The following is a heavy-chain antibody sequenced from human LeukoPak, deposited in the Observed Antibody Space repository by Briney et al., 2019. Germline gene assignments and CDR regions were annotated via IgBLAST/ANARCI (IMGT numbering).Heavy chain of an antibody. D-gene: IGHD3-16*01. CDR2: IYYSGST. J-gene: IGHJ4*02. V-gene: IGHV4-59*02. CDR1: GGSVSSHY. CDR3: ARGDDYVPFDY. Sequence: SSETLSLTCTVSGGSVSSHYWSWIRQPPGKGLEWIGYIYYSGSTNYNPSLKSRVTISVDTSKSQFSLKLRSVTAADTAVYYCARGDDYVPFDYWGQGTLVTVSS.